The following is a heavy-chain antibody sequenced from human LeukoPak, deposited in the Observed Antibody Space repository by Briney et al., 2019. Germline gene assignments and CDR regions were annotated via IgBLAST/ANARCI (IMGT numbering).Heavy chain of an antibody. J-gene: IGHJ4*02. CDR1: GFTFSSYA. Sequence: GGSLRLSCAASGFTFSSYAMAWVRQAPGKGLEWVSGISGNGGNTYYADSVKGRLTISRDNAKNSLYLQMNSLRAEDTALYYCARGHDFWNGYDYWGQGTLVTVSS. CDR3: ARGHDFWNGYDY. CDR2: ISGNGGNT. V-gene: IGHV3-23*01. D-gene: IGHD3-3*01.